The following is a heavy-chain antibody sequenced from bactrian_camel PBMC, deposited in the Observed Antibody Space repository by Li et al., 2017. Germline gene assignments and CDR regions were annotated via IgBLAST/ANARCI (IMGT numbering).Heavy chain of an antibody. J-gene: IGHJ4*01. Sequence: HVQLVESGGGSVQAGGSLRLSCAASGFSYTSYCMGWFRQAEGEEREGLAVIESGGSTSYAASVEGRFTISRDNAESTSYLEMNSLKPEDSAMYYCAADVGSMSGNCQPNYWGQGTQVTVS. CDR1: GFSYTSYC. V-gene: IGHV3S26*01. CDR2: IESGGST. CDR3: AADVGSMSGNCQPNY. D-gene: IGHD6*01.